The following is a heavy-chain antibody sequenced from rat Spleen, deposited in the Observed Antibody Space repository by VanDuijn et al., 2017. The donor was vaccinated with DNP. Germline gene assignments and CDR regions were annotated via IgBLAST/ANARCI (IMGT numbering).Heavy chain of an antibody. CDR2: INTDGGTT. CDR1: GFTFSNYW. V-gene: IGHV5-31*01. J-gene: IGHJ2*01. CDR3: ARHERTTGMGFDY. D-gene: IGHD1-7*01. Sequence: EVQLVESGGDLVQPGRSLKLSCVASGFTFSNYWMFWIRQAPGKGLEWVACINTDGGTTYYPDSVKGRFTISRDYARSTLYLQMNSLKSEDTATYYCARHERTTGMGFDYWGQGVMVTVSS.